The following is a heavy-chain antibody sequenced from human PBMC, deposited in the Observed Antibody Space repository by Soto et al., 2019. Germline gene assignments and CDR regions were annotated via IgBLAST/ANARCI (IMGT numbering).Heavy chain of an antibody. CDR2: INPNNGYT. D-gene: IGHD3-3*01. CDR1: RYTFTSYY. CDR3: AKAKFDFWSGYWSPSLDF. Sequence: ALVKVSCKASRYTFTSYYIHWVRQAPGQGLEWMGWINPNNGYTKYTQKFQGRVTVTRDTSITTAYLELTRLQSDDTAVYYCAKAKFDFWSGYWSPSLDFWGQGTLVTVSS. J-gene: IGHJ4*02. V-gene: IGHV1-2*02.